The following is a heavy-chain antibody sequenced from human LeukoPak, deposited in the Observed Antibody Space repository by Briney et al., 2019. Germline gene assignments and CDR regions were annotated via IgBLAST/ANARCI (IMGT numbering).Heavy chain of an antibody. CDR3: ASYCSGGSCSDDY. D-gene: IGHD2-15*01. J-gene: IGHJ4*02. CDR1: AASFISSSHH. CDR2: IYHSGST. V-gene: IGHV4-30-2*01. Sequence: PSETLSLTCTVSAASFISSSHHWSWIRQPPGKGLEWIGYIYHSGSTYYNPSLKSRVTISVDRSKNQFSLKLSSVTAADTAVYYCASYCSGGSCSDDYWGQETLVTVSS.